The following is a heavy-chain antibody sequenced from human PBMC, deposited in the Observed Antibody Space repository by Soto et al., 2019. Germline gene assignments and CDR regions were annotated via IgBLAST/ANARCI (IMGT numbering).Heavy chain of an antibody. J-gene: IGHJ6*02. CDR1: GYTFTTSD. CDR2: MNTNSIDT. V-gene: IGHV1-8*01. Sequence: QVQLVQSGAEVKKPGASVKVSCKASGYTFTTSDINWVRQAPGQGLEWTGWMNTNSIDTAYAQKFQGRVTMTRNTSISTAYMELSSLRSEDTAVYYCARRRPYYGMDVWGQGATVTVSS. CDR3: ARRRPYYGMDV.